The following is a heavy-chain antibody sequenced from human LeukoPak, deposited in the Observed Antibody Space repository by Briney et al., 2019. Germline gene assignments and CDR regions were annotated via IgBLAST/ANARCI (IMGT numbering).Heavy chain of an antibody. CDR1: GFTFSTYA. J-gene: IGHJ4*02. Sequence: GGSLRLSCAASGFTFSTYAMSWVRQAPGKGLEWVSGVSGSGGGTYYADSVKGRFTVSRDNSKNTLHLQMSSLRVEDTAVYYCVRVWRGNTYGPGDYWGQGTLVTVSS. D-gene: IGHD5-18*01. V-gene: IGHV3-23*01. CDR2: VSGSGGGT. CDR3: VRVWRGNTYGPGDY.